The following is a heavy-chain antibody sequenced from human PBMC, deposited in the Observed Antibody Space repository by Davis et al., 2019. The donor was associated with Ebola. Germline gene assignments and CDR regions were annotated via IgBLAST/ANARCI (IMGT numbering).Heavy chain of an antibody. D-gene: IGHD1-26*01. CDR2: INSDGSAT. CDR3: AREWERANHYLDS. Sequence: GESLKISCVASGFTFSSYWMHWVRQAPGKGLVWVARINSDGSATSNADSVKGRFTISRDNAKSTLYLQMNSLRAEDTAVYYCAREWERANHYLDSWGQGTPVTVSS. CDR1: GFTFSSYW. V-gene: IGHV3-74*01. J-gene: IGHJ4*02.